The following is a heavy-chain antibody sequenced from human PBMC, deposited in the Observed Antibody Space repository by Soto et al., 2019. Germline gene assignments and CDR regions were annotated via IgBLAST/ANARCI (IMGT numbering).Heavy chain of an antibody. Sequence: GGSLRLSCAASGFTFSSYAMHWVRQAPGKGLEWVAVISYDGSNKYYADSVKGRFTISRDNSKNTLYLQMNSLRAEDTAVYYCARDGEGRTGDQADDAFDIWGQGTMVTVSS. D-gene: IGHD7-27*01. CDR3: ARDGEGRTGDQADDAFDI. CDR2: ISYDGSNK. J-gene: IGHJ3*02. V-gene: IGHV3-30*04. CDR1: GFTFSSYA.